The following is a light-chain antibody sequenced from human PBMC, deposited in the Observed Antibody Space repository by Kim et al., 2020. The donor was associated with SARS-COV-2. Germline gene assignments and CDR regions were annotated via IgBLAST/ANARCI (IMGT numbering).Light chain of an antibody. CDR2: ENS. J-gene: IGLJ1*01. CDR3: SSYTSSSLTYV. CDR1: SSDICSNNH. V-gene: IGLV2-18*02. Sequence: SGTTSSTRNSSDICSNNHVNCYQQPPGTAPKRVIDENSKRPSGVPDRFSGSTSGNTASLTISVLQAEDEADYYCSSYTSSSLTYVFGSGTKVTVL.